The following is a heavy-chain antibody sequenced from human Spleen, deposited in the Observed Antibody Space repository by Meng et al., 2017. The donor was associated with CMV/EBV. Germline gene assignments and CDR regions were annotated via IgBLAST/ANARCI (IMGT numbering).Heavy chain of an antibody. CDR2: INHSGST. CDR1: GGSFSGYY. Sequence: SETLSLTCAVYGGSFSGYYWSWIRQPPGKGLEWIGEINHSGSTNCNPSLKSRVTISVDTSKNQFSLKLSSVTAADTAVYYCARGLIDDYYGSGNWFDPWGQGTLVTVSS. J-gene: IGHJ5*02. CDR3: ARGLIDDYYGSGNWFDP. V-gene: IGHV4-34*01. D-gene: IGHD3-10*01.